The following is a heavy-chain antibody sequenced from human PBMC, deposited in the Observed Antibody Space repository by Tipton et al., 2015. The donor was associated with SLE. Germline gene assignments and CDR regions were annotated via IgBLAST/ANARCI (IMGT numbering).Heavy chain of an antibody. CDR1: GFTFGTYA. Sequence: SLRLSCAASGFTFGTYAMTWVRQAPGKGLEWVSVIYSGGSTYYADSVKGRFTISRDNSKNTLYLQMNSLRAEDTAVYYCARDEEGIAVAGLMVDYWGQGTLVTVSS. CDR2: IYSGGST. CDR3: ARDEEGIAVAGLMVDY. D-gene: IGHD6-19*01. J-gene: IGHJ4*02. V-gene: IGHV3-66*02.